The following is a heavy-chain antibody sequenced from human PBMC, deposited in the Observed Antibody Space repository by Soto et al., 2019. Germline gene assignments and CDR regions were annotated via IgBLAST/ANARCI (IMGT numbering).Heavy chain of an antibody. CDR1: GGSISSYY. CDR3: ARLSPYYDILTGPAFDY. J-gene: IGHJ4*01. D-gene: IGHD3-9*01. CDR2: IYYSGST. V-gene: IGHV4-59*01. Sequence: SETLSLTCTVSGGSISSYYWSWIRQPPGKGLEWIGYIYYSGSTNYNPSLKSRVTISVDTSKDQFSLKLSSVTAADTAVYYCARLSPYYDILTGPAFDYWGQGTLVTVSS.